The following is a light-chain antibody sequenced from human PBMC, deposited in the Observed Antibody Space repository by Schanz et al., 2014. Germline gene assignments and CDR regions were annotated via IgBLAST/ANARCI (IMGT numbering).Light chain of an antibody. CDR2: GAY. CDR1: QSVSSN. CDR3: QQYGSLPGT. V-gene: IGKV3-20*01. J-gene: IGKJ1*01. Sequence: EIVMTQSPATLSVSPGERVTLSCRASQSVSSNLAWYQQKPGQAPRLLIYGAYNRATGIPDRFSGSGSGTDFTLTISSLEPEDFAVYYCQQYGSLPGTFGQGTKVEIK.